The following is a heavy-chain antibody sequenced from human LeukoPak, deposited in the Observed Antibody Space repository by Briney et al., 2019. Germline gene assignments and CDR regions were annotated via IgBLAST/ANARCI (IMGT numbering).Heavy chain of an antibody. J-gene: IGHJ5*02. Sequence: PGGSLRLSCAASGFTFSSYSMNWVRQAPGKGLEWVSSISSSSSYIYYADSVKGRFTISRDNAKNSLYLQMNSLRAEDTAVYYCACLTPEDYGSGRNGWFDPWGQGTLVTVSS. D-gene: IGHD3-10*01. CDR3: ACLTPEDYGSGRNGWFDP. V-gene: IGHV3-21*01. CDR2: ISSSSSYI. CDR1: GFTFSSYS.